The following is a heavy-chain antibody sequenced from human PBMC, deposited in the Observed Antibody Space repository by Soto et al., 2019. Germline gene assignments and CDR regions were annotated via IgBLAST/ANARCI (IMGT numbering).Heavy chain of an antibody. CDR3: ARAGFSYGHLLF. V-gene: IGHV4-30-4*01. CDR1: GGPIKTGDYY. J-gene: IGHJ4*02. D-gene: IGHD3-10*01. Sequence: SETLSLTCNVSGGPIKTGDYYWNWIRQPPGKGLEWIGYVFYSGATNYSPSLKSRAAISMDTSKNQFSLSLTSVTAADTAVYYCARAGFSYGHLLFWGQGIRVTVYS. CDR2: VFYSGAT.